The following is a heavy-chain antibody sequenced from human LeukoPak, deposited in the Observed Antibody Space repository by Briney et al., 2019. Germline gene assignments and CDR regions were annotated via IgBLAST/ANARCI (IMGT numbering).Heavy chain of an antibody. V-gene: IGHV4-4*08. D-gene: IGHD2-2*01. J-gene: IGHJ3*02. CDR1: GGSISSYY. CDR3: AREPHCSDTSCYFGNAFDI. CDR2: INHSGST. Sequence: SETLSLTCTVSGGSISSYYWSWIRQPPGKGLEWIGEINHSGSTNYNPSLKSRVTISLDTSKNQFSLKLSSVTAADTAVYYCAREPHCSDTSCYFGNAFDIWGQGTMVTVSS.